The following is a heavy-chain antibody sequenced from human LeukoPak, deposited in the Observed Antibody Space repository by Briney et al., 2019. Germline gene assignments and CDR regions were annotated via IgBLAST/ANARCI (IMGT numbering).Heavy chain of an antibody. J-gene: IGHJ6*03. CDR1: GFTVSSYG. D-gene: IGHD5/OR15-5a*01. CDR3: ARVYELREEDYYYYYMDV. CDR2: ISGSGGST. Sequence: PGGSLRLSGAASGFTVSSYGTHWVRQAPGKGWEWVSAISGSGGSTYYADSVKGRFTTSRDNSKNTLYLQMTSLRGEDTAVYYCARVYELREEDYYYYYMDVWGKGTTVTVSS. V-gene: IGHV3-23*01.